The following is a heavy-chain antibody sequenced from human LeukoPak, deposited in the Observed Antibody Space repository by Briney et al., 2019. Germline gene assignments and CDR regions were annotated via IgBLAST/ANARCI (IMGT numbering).Heavy chain of an antibody. J-gene: IGHJ4*02. CDR3: AKDLANPWTTDY. CDR1: GFTFSTFS. V-gene: IGHV3-30-3*01. Sequence: GGSLRLSCAASGFTFSTFSMYWVRQAPGKGLEWVALISHSGSEKYYADSVEGRFTISRDNSRNTLYLQMNSLSVEDTAFYYCAKDLANPWTTDYWGQGTLVTVSS. CDR2: ISHSGSEK. D-gene: IGHD1-1*01.